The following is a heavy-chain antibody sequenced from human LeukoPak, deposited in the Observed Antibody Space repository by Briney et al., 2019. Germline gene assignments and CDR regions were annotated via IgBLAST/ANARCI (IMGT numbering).Heavy chain of an antibody. J-gene: IGHJ3*02. CDR1: GGSISSYY. Sequence: SETLSLTCIVSGGSISSYYWSWIRQPPGKGLEWIGYIYYSGSTNYNPSLKSRVTISVDTSKNQFSLKLSSVTAADTAVYYCARSQYDSSGYYYDAFDIWGQGTMVTVSS. D-gene: IGHD3-22*01. CDR3: ARSQYDSSGYYYDAFDI. V-gene: IGHV4-59*01. CDR2: IYYSGST.